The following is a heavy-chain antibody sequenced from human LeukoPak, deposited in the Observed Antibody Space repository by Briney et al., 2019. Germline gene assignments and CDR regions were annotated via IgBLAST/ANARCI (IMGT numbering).Heavy chain of an antibody. D-gene: IGHD6-19*01. CDR1: GFTFRNYA. Sequence: GGSLRLSCAASGFTFRNYAMSWVRQAPGKGLEWVSGISDSGDTTYYPDSVKGRFTISRDNSKKTLYLQMNSLRAEDTAVYYCAKDHSSGWQDKYFQHWGQGTLVTVSS. J-gene: IGHJ1*01. V-gene: IGHV3-23*01. CDR3: AKDHSSGWQDKYFQH. CDR2: ISDSGDTT.